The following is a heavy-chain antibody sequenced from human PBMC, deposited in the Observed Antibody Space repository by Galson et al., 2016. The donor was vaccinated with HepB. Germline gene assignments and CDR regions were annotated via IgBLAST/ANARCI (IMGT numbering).Heavy chain of an antibody. CDR2: IPYDGTNK. V-gene: IGHV3-30-3*01. CDR1: GFTFSSYA. D-gene: IGHD3-3*01. J-gene: IGHJ4*02. Sequence: SLRLSCAASGFTFSSYAIHWVRQAPGKGLEWVAVIPYDGTNKYYADSVKGRFTVSRDNSKNTLFLQMMSLRGDDTAVYYCVRDLWSAYYFDGWGQGTLVTVSS. CDR3: VRDLWSAYYFDG.